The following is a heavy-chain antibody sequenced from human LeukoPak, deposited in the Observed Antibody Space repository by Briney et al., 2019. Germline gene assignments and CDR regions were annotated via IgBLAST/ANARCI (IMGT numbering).Heavy chain of an antibody. V-gene: IGHV4-59*12. CDR3: ARGKGDSSGYFAR. D-gene: IGHD3-22*01. J-gene: IGHJ4*02. Sequence: SETLSLTCTVSGGSISSYYWSWIRQPPGKGLEWIGYIYYSGSTYYNPSLKSRVTISVDTSKNQFSLKLSSVTAADTAVYYCARGKGDSSGYFARWGQGTLVTVSS. CDR1: GGSISSYY. CDR2: IYYSGST.